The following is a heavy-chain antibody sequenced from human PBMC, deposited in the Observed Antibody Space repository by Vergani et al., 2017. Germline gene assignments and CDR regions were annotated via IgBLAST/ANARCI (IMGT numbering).Heavy chain of an antibody. V-gene: IGHV3-30*18. CDR3: AKFPLNITTPDRGDF. CDR2: ISYDGDTT. J-gene: IGHJ4*02. D-gene: IGHD1-1*01. CDR1: GFRFSDYG. Sequence: VQMVESGGGVVQPGRSLRLSCAVSGFRFSDYGMPWVRQAPGRGLEWVALISYDGDTTYYEDSVKGRFTISRDNSKNTLFLQMHSLRVKDTALYYCAKFPLNITTPDRGDFWGQGSLVTVSS.